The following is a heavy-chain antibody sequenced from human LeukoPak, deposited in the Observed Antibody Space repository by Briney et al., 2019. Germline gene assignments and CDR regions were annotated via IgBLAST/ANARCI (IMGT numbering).Heavy chain of an antibody. CDR3: AREELTYYYDSSGYYYDGSWFDP. CDR2: ISAYNGNT. D-gene: IGHD3-22*01. J-gene: IGHJ5*02. Sequence: ASVKVSCKASGYTFTSYGISWVRQAPGQGLEWMGWISAYNGNTNYAQELQGRVTMTTDTSTSTAYMELRSLRSDDTAVYYCAREELTYYYDSSGYYYDGSWFDPWGQGTLVTVSS. CDR1: GYTFTSYG. V-gene: IGHV1-18*01.